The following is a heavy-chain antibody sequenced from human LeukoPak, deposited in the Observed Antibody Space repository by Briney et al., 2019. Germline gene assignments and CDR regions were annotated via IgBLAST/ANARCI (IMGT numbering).Heavy chain of an antibody. J-gene: IGHJ4*02. V-gene: IGHV4-30-2*03. Sequence: PSETLSLTCPVSGGSISSGDCSWSWIRQPPGTGLEWIGDLSSSGRTYYSPSLKSRVTMSLDTSKNQFSLKLSSVTAADTAVYYCARGRPYTGNYHFDYWGQGTLVTVSS. CDR2: LSSSGRT. CDR1: GGSISSGDCS. CDR3: ARGRPYTGNYHFDY. D-gene: IGHD1-26*01.